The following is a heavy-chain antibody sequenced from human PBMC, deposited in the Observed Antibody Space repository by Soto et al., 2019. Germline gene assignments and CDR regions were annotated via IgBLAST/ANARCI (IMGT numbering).Heavy chain of an antibody. CDR3: ARDRITTRGDAFDL. J-gene: IGHJ3*01. CDR2: IIPIPDIT. D-gene: IGHD3-3*01. CDR1: GGTFSTYI. V-gene: IGHV1-69*04. Sequence: SVKVSCKAPGGTFSTYIISWVRQAPGQGLEWMGRIIPIPDITNYAQKFQGRVTVTADRSASTAYMELTSLKSEDTAVYYCARDRITTRGDAFDLWGQGTMVTVSS.